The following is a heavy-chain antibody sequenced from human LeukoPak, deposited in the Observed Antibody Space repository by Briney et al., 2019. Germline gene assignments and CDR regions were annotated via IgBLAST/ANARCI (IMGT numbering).Heavy chain of an antibody. D-gene: IGHD4-23*01. V-gene: IGHV4-59*12. Sequence: SETLSLTCTVSGGSISSYYWSWIRQPPGKGLEWIGYIYYSGSTNYNPSLKSRVTISVDTSKNQFSLKLSSVTAADTAVYYCARERRLLRGGAFDVWGQGTRVTVSS. CDR1: GGSISSYY. J-gene: IGHJ3*01. CDR3: ARERRLLRGGAFDV. CDR2: IYYSGST.